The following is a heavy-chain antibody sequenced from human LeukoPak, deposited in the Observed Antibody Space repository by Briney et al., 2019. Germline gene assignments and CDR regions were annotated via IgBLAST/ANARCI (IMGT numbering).Heavy chain of an antibody. CDR2: ISAYNGNT. V-gene: IGHV1-18*01. D-gene: IGHD3-10*01. CDR1: GYTFTSYG. CDR3: ARDADYYGSGSPFDY. Sequence: ASVKVSCKASGYTFTSYGISWVRQAPGQGLEWMGWISAYNGNTNYAQKLQGRVTMTTDTSTSTAYMELWSLRSDDTAVYYCARDADYYGSGSPFDYWGQGTLVTVSS. J-gene: IGHJ4*02.